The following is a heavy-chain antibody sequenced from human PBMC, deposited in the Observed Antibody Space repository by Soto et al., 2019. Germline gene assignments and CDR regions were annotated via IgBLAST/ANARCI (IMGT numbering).Heavy chain of an antibody. D-gene: IGHD3-22*01. CDR1: GLAFRRYS. V-gene: IGHV3-48*02. CDR3: AREGLYDSSGYYPYYFDY. Sequence: GGSLRLSCSASGLAFRRYSMNWVRQAPGKGLEWVAYIGSSGSIISYPDSVKGRFTISRDNDKNSLYLQMNSLREEDTAVYFCAREGLYDSSGYYPYYFDYWGLGTLVTVSS. J-gene: IGHJ4*02. CDR2: IGSSGSII.